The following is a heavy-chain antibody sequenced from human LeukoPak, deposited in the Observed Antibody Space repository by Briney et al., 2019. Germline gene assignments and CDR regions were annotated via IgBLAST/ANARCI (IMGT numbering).Heavy chain of an antibody. CDR2: IYHRGNT. V-gene: IGHV4-59*11. Sequence: PSETLSLTCTVSGGSLSDHYWSWIRQTPGRGLEWIGSIYHRGNTYFNPSLKSRVSISIDMSKNQFSLKVTSVTAADTAVYYCAPSQFYHLYYFYMDVWGKGTTVTVSS. J-gene: IGHJ6*03. CDR1: GGSLSDHY. D-gene: IGHD1-14*01. CDR3: APSQFYHLYYFYMDV.